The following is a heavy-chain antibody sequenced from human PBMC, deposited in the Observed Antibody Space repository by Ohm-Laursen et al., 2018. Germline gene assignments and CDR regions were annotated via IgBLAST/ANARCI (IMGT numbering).Heavy chain of an antibody. Sequence: SSLRLSCAASGFTFDDYAMHWVRQAPGKGLEWVSGTSWNRGSIGYADSVKGRFTISRDNAKNSLYLQMNSLRAEDTALYYCAKAPQYSSGWYNNYGMDVWGQGTTVTVSS. J-gene: IGHJ6*02. V-gene: IGHV3-9*01. CDR1: GFTFDDYA. D-gene: IGHD6-19*01. CDR2: TSWNRGSI. CDR3: AKAPQYSSGWYNNYGMDV.